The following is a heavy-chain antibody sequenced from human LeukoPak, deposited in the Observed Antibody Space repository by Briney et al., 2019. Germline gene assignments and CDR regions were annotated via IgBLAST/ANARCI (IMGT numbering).Heavy chain of an antibody. V-gene: IGHV3-30*03. CDR1: GFTFNSYG. Sequence: GGSLRLSCAASGFTFNSYGMHWVRQAPGKGLEWVAVMSFDGSNKYYADSVRGRFTISRDNSKNTLYLQMNSLRVEDAAVYYCARAPVTSCRGAYCYPFDYWGQGTLVTVSS. CDR2: MSFDGSNK. D-gene: IGHD2-21*01. J-gene: IGHJ4*02. CDR3: ARAPVTSCRGAYCYPFDY.